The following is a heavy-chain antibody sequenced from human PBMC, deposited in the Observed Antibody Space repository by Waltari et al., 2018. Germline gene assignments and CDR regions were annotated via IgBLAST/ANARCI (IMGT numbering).Heavy chain of an antibody. CDR1: GGSISSGGYY. V-gene: IGHV4-31*03. J-gene: IGHJ4*02. Sequence: QVQLQESGPGLVKPSQTLSLTCTVSGGSISSGGYYWSWIRQHPGKGLEWIGYICCSGRTCYGPSLKSRVTISVDTSKNQCSLKLRSVTAADTAVYYCAGDCGSGDYDCWGQGTLVSVSS. CDR3: AGDCGSGDYDC. CDR2: ICCSGRT. D-gene: IGHD3-3*01.